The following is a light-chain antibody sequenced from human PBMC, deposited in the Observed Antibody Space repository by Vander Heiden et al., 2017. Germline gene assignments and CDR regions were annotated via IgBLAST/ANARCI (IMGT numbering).Light chain of an antibody. J-gene: IGKJ1*01. CDR1: QGIRND. V-gene: IGKV1-6*01. CDR2: AAS. CDR3: LQDYNYPLT. Sequence: AIQMTQSPSYLSASEGDRVTITCRASQGIRNDLGWYQQKPGQAPKLLIYAASSLQSGVPSRFSGSGSGTDFTLTISSLQPEDFATYYCLQDYNYPLTFGQGTKVEIK.